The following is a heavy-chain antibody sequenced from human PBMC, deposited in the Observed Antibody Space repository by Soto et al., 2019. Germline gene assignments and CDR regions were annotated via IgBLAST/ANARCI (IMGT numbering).Heavy chain of an antibody. CDR2: IYYSGST. CDR1: GGSISSYY. D-gene: IGHD3-22*01. J-gene: IGHJ4*02. Sequence: ASETLSLTCTVSGGSISSYYWSWIRQPPGKGLEWIGYIYYSGSTNYNPSLKSRVTISVDTSKNQFSLKLSSVTAADTAVYYCAGTYYYDSSGYYQEDYWGQGTLVTVPS. V-gene: IGHV4-59*01. CDR3: AGTYYYDSSGYYQEDY.